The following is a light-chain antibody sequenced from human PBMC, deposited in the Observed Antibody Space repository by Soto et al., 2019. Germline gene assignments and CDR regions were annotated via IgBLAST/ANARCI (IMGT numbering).Light chain of an antibody. CDR2: DAS. Sequence: EIVLTQSPATLSLSPGERATLSCRASQSVSSYLAWYQQKPGQAPRLLIYDASNRATGIPARFSGSGSGTDFTLTISSLEPEDFAVDYCQQRSNWPPDFGGGTKVEIK. CDR3: QQRSNWPPD. J-gene: IGKJ4*01. V-gene: IGKV3-11*01. CDR1: QSVSSY.